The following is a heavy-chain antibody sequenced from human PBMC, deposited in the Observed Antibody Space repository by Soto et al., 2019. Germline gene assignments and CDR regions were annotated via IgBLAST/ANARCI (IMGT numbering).Heavy chain of an antibody. V-gene: IGHV1-18*01. CDR3: ARDRRGAAAGTNRFWDYYYYGMDV. CDR2: ISAYNGNT. Sequence: ASVKVSCKASGYTFTSYGISWVRQAPGQGLEWMGWISAYNGNTNYAQKLQGRVTMTTDTSTSTAYMELRSLRSDDTAVYYCARDRRGAAAGTNRFWDYYYYGMDVWGQGTTVTVSS. CDR1: GYTFTSYG. J-gene: IGHJ6*02. D-gene: IGHD6-13*01.